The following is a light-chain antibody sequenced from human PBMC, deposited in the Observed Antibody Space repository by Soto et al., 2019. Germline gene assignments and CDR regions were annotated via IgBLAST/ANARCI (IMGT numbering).Light chain of an antibody. CDR3: QVWDSSSHHVV. CDR2: YDS. J-gene: IGLJ2*01. Sequence: ELTQPPSVSVAPGKTASITCEEDNIGSKSVHWYQQIPGQAPVLVIYYDSERPSGTPERFSGSNSGNTATLTISRVEAGDEAEYYCQVWDSSSHHVVFGGGTKLTVL. CDR1: NIGSKS. V-gene: IGLV3-21*04.